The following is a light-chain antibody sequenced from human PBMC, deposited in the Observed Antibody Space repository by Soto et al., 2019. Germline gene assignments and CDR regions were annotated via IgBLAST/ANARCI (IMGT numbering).Light chain of an antibody. Sequence: IVMKHSPATLSVSKGERASLSCRASQSVSSNLAWYQQKPGQAPRLLIYDASNRATGIPARFSGSGSGTEFTLTISSLQSEDFAVYYCQQYNNWPRGTFGQGTKVDIK. J-gene: IGKJ1*01. CDR3: QQYNNWPRGT. V-gene: IGKV3-15*01. CDR1: QSVSSN. CDR2: DAS.